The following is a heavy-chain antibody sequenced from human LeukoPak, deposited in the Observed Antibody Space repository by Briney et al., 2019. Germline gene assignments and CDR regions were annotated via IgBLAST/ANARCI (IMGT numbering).Heavy chain of an antibody. D-gene: IGHD3-10*01. J-gene: IGHJ6*02. Sequence: PGGSLRLSCAASEFTFRSYAMSWVRQAPGKGLEWVSHISGSGGSTYYADSVKGRFTISRDNSKNTLYLQMSSLRDEDTAVYYCAKNYESGRGVPYGMDVWGQGTTVTVSS. V-gene: IGHV3-23*01. CDR3: AKNYESGRGVPYGMDV. CDR2: ISGSGGST. CDR1: EFTFRSYA.